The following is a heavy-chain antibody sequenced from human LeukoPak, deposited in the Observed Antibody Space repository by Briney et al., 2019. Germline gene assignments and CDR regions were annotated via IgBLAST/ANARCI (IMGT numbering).Heavy chain of an antibody. J-gene: IGHJ4*02. CDR1: GFTFSSYW. Sequence: GGSLRLSCAASGFTFSSYWMSWVRQAPGMGLEWVSYISSSGSTISYADSVKGRFTISRDNAKNSLYLQMNSLRAEDTAVYYCAKSGYNRFDYWGQGTLVTVSS. CDR3: AKSGYNRFDY. D-gene: IGHD5-24*01. V-gene: IGHV3-48*04. CDR2: ISSSGSTI.